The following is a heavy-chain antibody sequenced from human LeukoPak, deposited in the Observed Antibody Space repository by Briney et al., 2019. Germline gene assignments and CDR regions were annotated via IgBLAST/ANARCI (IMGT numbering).Heavy chain of an antibody. CDR2: IKQDGSKK. CDR1: GFPFSSYW. CDR3: ARRYSNSFDY. Sequence: GGSLRLSCVASGFPFSSYWMTWVRQAPGKGLEWVANIKQDGSKKSYVDSVKGRFTISRDNAKNSLYLQMNSLRAEDTAVYYCARRYSNSFDYWGQGTLVTVSS. J-gene: IGHJ4*02. D-gene: IGHD4-11*01. V-gene: IGHV3-7*03.